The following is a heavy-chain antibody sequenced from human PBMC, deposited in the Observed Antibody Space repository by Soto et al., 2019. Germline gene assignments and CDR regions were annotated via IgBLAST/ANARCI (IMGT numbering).Heavy chain of an antibody. CDR1: GFTFSSYA. Sequence: GGSLRLSCAASGFTFSSYAMSWVRQAPGKGLEWVSAISGSGGSTYYADSVKGRFTISRDNSKNTLYLQMNSLRAEDTAVYYCAKRKITRGYSGHMGYYYYMYVWGKGTTVTVSS. J-gene: IGHJ6*03. V-gene: IGHV3-23*01. CDR3: AKRKITRGYSGHMGYYYYMYV. CDR2: ISGSGGST. D-gene: IGHD5-12*01.